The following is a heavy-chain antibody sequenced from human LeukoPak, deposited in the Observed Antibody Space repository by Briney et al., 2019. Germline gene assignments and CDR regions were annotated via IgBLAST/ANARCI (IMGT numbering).Heavy chain of an antibody. D-gene: IGHD3-3*01. CDR1: GFTFSSYA. V-gene: IGHV3-30*04. Sequence: GRSLRLSCAASGFTFSSYAMHWVRQAPGKGLEWVAVISYDGSNKYYADSVKGRFTISRDNSKNTLYLQMNSLRAEDTAVYYCARDSVPFGVVIIGWFDPWGQGTLVTVSS. CDR3: ARDSVPFGVVIIGWFDP. CDR2: ISYDGSNK. J-gene: IGHJ5*02.